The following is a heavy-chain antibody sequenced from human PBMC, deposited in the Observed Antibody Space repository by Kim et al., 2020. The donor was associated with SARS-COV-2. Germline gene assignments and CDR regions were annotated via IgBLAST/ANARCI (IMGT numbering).Heavy chain of an antibody. V-gene: IGHV4-4*07. Sequence: SETLSLTCTVSGGSISSYYWSWIRQPAGKGLEWIGRIYTSGSTNYNPSLKSRVTMSVDTSKNQFSLKLSSVTAADTAVYYCARDRAEDLDYYDSSGYYPEGMDVWGQGTTVTVSS. CDR1: GGSISSYY. J-gene: IGHJ6*02. D-gene: IGHD3-22*01. CDR3: ARDRAEDLDYYDSSGYYPEGMDV. CDR2: IYTSGST.